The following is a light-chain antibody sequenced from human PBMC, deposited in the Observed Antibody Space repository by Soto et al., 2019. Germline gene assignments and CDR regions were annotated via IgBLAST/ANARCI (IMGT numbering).Light chain of an antibody. CDR1: QTISSW. V-gene: IGKV1-5*01. Sequence: DLQMNQYHSTLPASVGDRVTITCRASQTISSWLAWYQQKPGKAPDLLIYDASRLAGGVPSRFSGSESGTEFTLTICSLQPDDFATYFCHQYYNYSTFGQGTKVDIK. CDR2: DAS. CDR3: HQYYNYST. J-gene: IGKJ1*01.